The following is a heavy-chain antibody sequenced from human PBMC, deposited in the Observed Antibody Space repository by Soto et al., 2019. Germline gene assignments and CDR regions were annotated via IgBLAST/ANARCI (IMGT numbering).Heavy chain of an antibody. D-gene: IGHD2-2*01. CDR2: IYYSGST. CDR3: ARDRHRGGYCSSTSCPHDAFDI. J-gene: IGHJ3*02. V-gene: IGHV4-31*03. Sequence: LSLTCTVSGGSISSGGYYWSWIRQHPGKGLEWIGYIYYSGSTYYNPSLKSRVTISVDTSKNQFSLKLSSVTAADTAVYYCARDRHRGGYCSSTSCPHDAFDIWGEGTMVTVSS. CDR1: GGSISSGGYY.